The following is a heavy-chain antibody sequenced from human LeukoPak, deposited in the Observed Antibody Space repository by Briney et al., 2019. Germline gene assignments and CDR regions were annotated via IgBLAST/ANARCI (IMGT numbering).Heavy chain of an antibody. CDR1: DDSIYSNKW. CDR3: ASHMAVAGTRGFDD. D-gene: IGHD6-19*01. J-gene: IGHJ4*02. CDR2: ISQTGTT. V-gene: IGHV4-4*02. Sequence: NPSGTLSLTCAVFDDSIYSNKWWSWVRPPPGKGLEWIGEISQTGTTYYDPSLKSRTTISIDRSKNHFSLTLTSATAADTAVYFCASHMAVAGTRGFDDWGPGTLVTVSS.